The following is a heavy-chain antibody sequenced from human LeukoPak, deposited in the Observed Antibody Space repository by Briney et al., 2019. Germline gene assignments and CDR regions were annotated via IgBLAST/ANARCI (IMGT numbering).Heavy chain of an antibody. D-gene: IGHD2-21*02. Sequence: ASETLSLTCTVSGGSISSGSYYWSWIRQPAGKGLEWIGRIYTSGSTNYNPSLKSRVTISVDTSKNQFSLKLSSVTAADTAVYYCAREYCGGDCYSVGWFDPWGQGTLVTVSS. J-gene: IGHJ5*02. CDR1: GGSISSGSYY. CDR3: AREYCGGDCYSVGWFDP. CDR2: IYTSGST. V-gene: IGHV4-61*02.